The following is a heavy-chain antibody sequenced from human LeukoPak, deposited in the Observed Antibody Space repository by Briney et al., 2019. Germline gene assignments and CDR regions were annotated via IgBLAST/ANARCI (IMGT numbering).Heavy chain of an antibody. J-gene: IGHJ3*01. Sequence: PSETLSLTCTVSGGSVSSNYWSWIRQPPGKGLEWIGDIYYTGSTNHNPSLKSRVTISVDESENQFSLRLSSVTAADTAVYYCAGDSREGNYYQFYAFDLWGQGTMVTVSS. CDR3: AGDSREGNYYQFYAFDL. V-gene: IGHV4-59*02. CDR1: GGSVSSNY. D-gene: IGHD1-26*01. CDR2: IYYTGST.